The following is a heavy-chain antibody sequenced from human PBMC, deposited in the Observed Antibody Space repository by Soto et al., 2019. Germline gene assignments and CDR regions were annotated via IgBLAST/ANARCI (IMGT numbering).Heavy chain of an antibody. J-gene: IGHJ6*02. Sequence: TSETLSLTCTVSGGSISSYYWSWIRQPPGKGLEWIGYIYYSGSTNYNPSLKSRVTISVDTSKNQFSLKLSSVTAADTAVYYCARDTRGDSSGWYAVDYYYYGMDVWGQGTTVTVSS. V-gene: IGHV4-59*01. D-gene: IGHD6-19*01. CDR2: IYYSGST. CDR3: ARDTRGDSSGWYAVDYYYYGMDV. CDR1: GGSISSYY.